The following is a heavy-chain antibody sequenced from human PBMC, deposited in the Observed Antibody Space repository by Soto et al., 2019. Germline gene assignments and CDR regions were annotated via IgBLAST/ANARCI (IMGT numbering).Heavy chain of an antibody. V-gene: IGHV4-34*01. CDR3: ARGNSSSDHFDY. Sequence: SETLSLTCAVYGGSFSGYYWSWIRQPPGKGLEWIGEINHSGSTNYNPSLKSRVTISVDTSKNQFSLKLSSVTAADTAVYYCARGNSSSDHFDYWGQGTLVTVSS. J-gene: IGHJ4*02. CDR2: INHSGST. D-gene: IGHD6-6*01. CDR1: GGSFSGYY.